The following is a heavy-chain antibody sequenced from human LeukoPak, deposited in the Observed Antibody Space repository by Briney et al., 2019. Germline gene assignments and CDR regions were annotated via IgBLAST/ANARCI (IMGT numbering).Heavy chain of an antibody. CDR3: ARWISGSYFWFDP. Sequence: GASVKVSCKASVGTFSSYAISWVRQAPGQGLEWMGGIIPIFGTANYAQKFQGRVTITADESTSTAYMELGSLRSEDTAVYYCARWISGSYFWFDPWGQGTLVTVSS. CDR2: IIPIFGTA. D-gene: IGHD1-26*01. V-gene: IGHV1-69*13. CDR1: VGTFSSYA. J-gene: IGHJ5*02.